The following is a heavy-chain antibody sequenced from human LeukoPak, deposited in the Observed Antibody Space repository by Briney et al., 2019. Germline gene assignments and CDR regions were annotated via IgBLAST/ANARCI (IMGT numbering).Heavy chain of an antibody. V-gene: IGHV1-46*01. J-gene: IGHJ4*02. Sequence: ASVKVSCKASGYTFTSYYMHWVRQAPGQGLEWMGIINPSGGSTSYAQKFQGRVTMTRDTSTGTVYMELSSLRSEDTAVYYCAREVAAAGTDYWGQGTLVTVSS. CDR1: GYTFTSYY. D-gene: IGHD6-13*01. CDR2: INPSGGST. CDR3: AREVAAAGTDY.